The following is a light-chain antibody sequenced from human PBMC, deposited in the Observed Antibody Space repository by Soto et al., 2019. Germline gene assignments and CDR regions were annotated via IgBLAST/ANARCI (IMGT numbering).Light chain of an antibody. V-gene: IGKV3-11*01. J-gene: IGKJ5*01. Sequence: EIVLTQSPATLSLSPGERATLSCRASQSVSSYLAWYQQKPGQAPRLLIYDASNRATGIPARFSGSGAGTDFTLTISSLESEVFAVYYCQQSSNWPPITFGQGTRLEIK. CDR3: QQSSNWPPIT. CDR1: QSVSSY. CDR2: DAS.